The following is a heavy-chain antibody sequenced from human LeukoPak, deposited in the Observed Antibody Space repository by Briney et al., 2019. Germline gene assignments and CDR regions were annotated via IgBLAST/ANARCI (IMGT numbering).Heavy chain of an antibody. CDR2: ISSSSSYI. CDR1: GFTFSSYN. D-gene: IGHD2-2*01. CDR3: ARVFVGYCSSTSCYSLDP. J-gene: IGHJ5*02. Sequence: GGSLRLSCAASGFTFSSYNMNWVRQAPGKGLEWVSSISSSSSYIYYADSVRGRFNISRDNANNSLYLQMNSLRAEDTAVYYCARVFVGYCSSTSCYSLDPWGQGTLVTVSS. V-gene: IGHV3-21*01.